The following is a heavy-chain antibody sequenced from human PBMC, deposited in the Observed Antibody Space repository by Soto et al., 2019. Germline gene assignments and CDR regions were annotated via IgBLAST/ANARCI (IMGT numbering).Heavy chain of an antibody. V-gene: IGHV1-69*01. Sequence: QVQLVQSGAEVKKPGSSVKVSCKASGGTFSSYAISWVRQAPGQGLEWMGGIIPIFGTANYAQKFQGRVTITADESTSTAYMELSSLRSEDTAVYYCARDQAGITMVRGVIVWFDPWGQGTLVTVSS. CDR1: GGTFSSYA. J-gene: IGHJ5*02. CDR3: ARDQAGITMVRGVIVWFDP. D-gene: IGHD3-10*01. CDR2: IIPIFGTA.